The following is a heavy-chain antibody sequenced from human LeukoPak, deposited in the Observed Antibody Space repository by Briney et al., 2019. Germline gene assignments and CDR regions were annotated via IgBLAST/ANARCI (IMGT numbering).Heavy chain of an antibody. Sequence: SETLSLTCSVSGGSIRTNYWSWIRQPPGKGLECIGYINYSGSTKYNPSLKSRVTISLDTSKNQFSLRLSSVTAADTAMYYCARNLGGYTYAFDFWGQGALVTFSS. V-gene: IGHV4-59*01. CDR2: INYSGST. J-gene: IGHJ4*02. D-gene: IGHD5-18*01. CDR1: GGSIRTNY. CDR3: ARNLGGYTYAFDF.